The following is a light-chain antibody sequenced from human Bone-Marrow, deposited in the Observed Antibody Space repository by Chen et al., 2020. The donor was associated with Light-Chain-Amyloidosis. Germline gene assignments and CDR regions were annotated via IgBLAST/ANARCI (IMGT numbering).Light chain of an antibody. CDR3: LQDFNYPHA. CDR1: QHIRNH. V-gene: IGKV1-6*01. J-gene: IGKJ4*02. Sequence: IQMTQSPSSLSASVGDTVTITCRASQHIRNHLGWYQQKPGKAPQLLISGAATLQSGVPPRFSGIGSGTDFTLTITNLQPEDSATYYCLQDFNYPHAFGRGTTLKI. CDR2: GAA.